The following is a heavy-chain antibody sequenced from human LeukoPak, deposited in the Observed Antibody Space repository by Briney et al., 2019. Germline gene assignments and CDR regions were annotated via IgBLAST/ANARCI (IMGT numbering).Heavy chain of an antibody. CDR2: IGIRGDT. D-gene: IGHD6-19*01. J-gene: IGHJ4*02. CDR3: ARGGIQVSGIDEFDY. V-gene: IGHV3-13*01. Sequence: GGSVTLSCAASGFTFNDYDMHWLRQVIAKGLEWVSAIGIRGDTHFSGSVKGRFTIPRENAESSLFLQMNSLRAEDTAVYYCARGGIQVSGIDEFDYWGQGTLVTVSS. CDR1: GFTFNDYD.